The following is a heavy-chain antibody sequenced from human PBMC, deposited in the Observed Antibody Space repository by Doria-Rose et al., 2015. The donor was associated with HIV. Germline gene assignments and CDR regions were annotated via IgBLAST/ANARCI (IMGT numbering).Heavy chain of an antibody. D-gene: IGHD6-13*01. V-gene: IGHV2-26*01. CDR1: GVSLSSPGMG. CDR3: ARIKSSRWYHKYYFDF. Sequence: SGPVLVKPTETLTLTCTVSGVSLSSPGMGVSWIRQPPGKALEWLANIFSDDERSYITSLKSRLTISRGTSKRQVVLTMTDMDPVDTATYYCARIKSSRWYHKYYFDFWGQGTLVIVSA. CDR2: IFSDDER. J-gene: IGHJ4*02.